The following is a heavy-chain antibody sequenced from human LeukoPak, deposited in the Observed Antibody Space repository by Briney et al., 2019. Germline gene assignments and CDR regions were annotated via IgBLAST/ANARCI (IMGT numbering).Heavy chain of an antibody. CDR1: GGSISSYS. D-gene: IGHD5-24*01. Sequence: SETLSLTCTVSGGSISSYSWSWIRQPPGKRLEWIGYIYYSGSTNYNPSLKSRVTISVDTSKNQFSLKLSSVTAADTAVYYCAREGGYNLRAFDYWGQGTLVTVSS. CDR3: AREGGYNLRAFDY. J-gene: IGHJ4*02. CDR2: IYYSGST. V-gene: IGHV4-59*01.